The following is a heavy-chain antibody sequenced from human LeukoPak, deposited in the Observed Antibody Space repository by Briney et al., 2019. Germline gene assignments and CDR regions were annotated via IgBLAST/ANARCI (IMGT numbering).Heavy chain of an antibody. CDR1: GGSMSSYS. J-gene: IGHJ4*02. CDR2: IYYSGST. CDR3: ARHRYSSSSTLGY. Sequence: PSETLSLTCTVSGGSMSSYSWSWIRQPPGEGLEWIGFIYYSGSTYYNPSLKSRVTISVDTSKNQFSLKLSSVTAADTAVYYCARHRYSSSSTLGYWGQGTLVTVSS. D-gene: IGHD6-6*01. V-gene: IGHV4-59*04.